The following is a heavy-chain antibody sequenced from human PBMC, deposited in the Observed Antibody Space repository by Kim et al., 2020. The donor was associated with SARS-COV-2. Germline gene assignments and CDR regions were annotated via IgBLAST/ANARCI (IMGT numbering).Heavy chain of an antibody. CDR3: ARALRYCSGGSCYSYWYFDL. Sequence: GGSLRLSCAASGFTFSSYAMHWVRQAPGKGLEWVAVISYDGSNKYYVDSVKGRFTISRDNSKNTLYLQMNSLRAEDTAVYYCARALRYCSGGSCYSYWYFDLWGRGTLVTVSS. CDR2: ISYDGSNK. J-gene: IGHJ2*01. D-gene: IGHD2-15*01. V-gene: IGHV3-30*04. CDR1: GFTFSSYA.